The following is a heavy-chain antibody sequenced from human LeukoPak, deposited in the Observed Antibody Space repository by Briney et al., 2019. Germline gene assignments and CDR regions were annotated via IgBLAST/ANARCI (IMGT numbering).Heavy chain of an antibody. J-gene: IGHJ5*02. CDR2: TYYRSKWYN. Sequence: SQTLSLTCASYGDSVSSNSAAWNWIRQSPSRGLEWLGRTYYRSKWYNDYAVSVKSRITINPDTSKNQFSLQLNSVTPEDTAVYYCARGSIAVNWFDRWGQGTLVTVSS. CDR3: ARGSIAVNWFDR. CDR1: GDSVSSNSAA. V-gene: IGHV6-1*01. D-gene: IGHD6-6*01.